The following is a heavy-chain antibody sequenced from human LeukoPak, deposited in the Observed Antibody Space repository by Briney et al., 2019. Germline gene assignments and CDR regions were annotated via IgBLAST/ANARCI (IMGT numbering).Heavy chain of an antibody. CDR3: AREEDYGGNPIDY. CDR2: IYHSGST. J-gene: IGHJ4*02. CDR1: GGSISSSNW. Sequence: SETLSLTCAVSGGSISSSNWWSWVRQPPGKGLEWIGEIYHSGSTNYNPSLKSRVTISVDKSKNQFSLKLSSVTAADTAVYYCAREEDYGGNPIDYWGQGTLVTVSS. V-gene: IGHV4-4*02. D-gene: IGHD4-23*01.